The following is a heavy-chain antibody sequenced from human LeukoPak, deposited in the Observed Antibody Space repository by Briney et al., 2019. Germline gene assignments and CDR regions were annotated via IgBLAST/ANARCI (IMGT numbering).Heavy chain of an antibody. CDR2: IHNSGST. CDR3: AGRGYSYGKGLGY. D-gene: IGHD5-18*01. Sequence: SETLSLTCTVSDGSISSSGYYWGWIRQPPGKGLEWIGSIHNSGSTYHNPSLKSRVTISVDTSKNQFSLKLSSVTAADTAVYYCAGRGYSYGKGLGYWGQGTLVTVSS. J-gene: IGHJ4*02. V-gene: IGHV4-39*07. CDR1: DGSISSSGYY.